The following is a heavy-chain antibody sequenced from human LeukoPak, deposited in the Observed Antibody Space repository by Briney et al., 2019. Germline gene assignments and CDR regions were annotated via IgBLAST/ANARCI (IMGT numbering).Heavy chain of an antibody. CDR2: ITGSGGST. J-gene: IGHJ6*03. D-gene: IGHD1-26*01. V-gene: IGHV3-23*01. Sequence: GGSLRLSCAASGFTFSNYGLSWVRQAPGKGLEWASGITGSGGSTYYADSVKGRFTISRDNSKNTLYLQMNSLRAEDTAVYYCARDNSGSSLYYYYMDVWGKGTTVTVSS. CDR1: GFTFSNYG. CDR3: ARDNSGSSLYYYYMDV.